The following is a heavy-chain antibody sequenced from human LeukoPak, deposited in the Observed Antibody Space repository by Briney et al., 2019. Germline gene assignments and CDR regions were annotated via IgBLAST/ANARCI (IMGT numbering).Heavy chain of an antibody. V-gene: IGHV3-23*01. CDR3: AAPVDTVTIDY. CDR1: GFTFSTYG. CDR2: ISDSGAST. Sequence: GGSLRLSCAASGFTFSTYGMNWVRQAPGKGLEWVSTISDSGASTYYADSVKGRFTISRDNSKSTVYLQMNSLGAEDTAVYYCAAPVDTVTIDYWGREPWSPSPQ. J-gene: IGHJ4*02. D-gene: IGHD4-17*01.